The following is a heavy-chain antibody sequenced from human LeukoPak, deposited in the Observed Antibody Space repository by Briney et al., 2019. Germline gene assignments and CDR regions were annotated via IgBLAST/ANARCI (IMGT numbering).Heavy chain of an antibody. V-gene: IGHV3-7*01. D-gene: IGHD1-7*01. J-gene: IGHJ4*02. CDR2: IKQDGSET. CDR1: GFSFSDYW. CDR3: ARAGMTGTADY. Sequence: PGGSLRLSCEASGFSFSDYWMTWVRQAPGKGLEWVANIKQDGSETYYVDSVNGRFTASRDNAKNSLYLQMTYVGVDDTAVYYCARAGMTGTADYWGQGTLVTVSS.